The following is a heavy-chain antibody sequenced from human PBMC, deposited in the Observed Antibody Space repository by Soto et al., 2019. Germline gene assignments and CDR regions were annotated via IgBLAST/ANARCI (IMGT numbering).Heavy chain of an antibody. CDR1: GFTFSSXA. J-gene: IGHJ3*02. Sequence: GGSLRLSCAASGFTFSSXAMXWVXXAPGKGLEWVSAXXGIGGSTYYADSVKGRFTISRDNSKNTLYLQMNSLRAEDTAVYYCAKSLAXXXRDAFDIWGQGTMVTVSS. CDR2: XXGIGGST. D-gene: IGHD6-19*01. CDR3: AKSLAXXXRDAFDI. V-gene: IGHV3-23*01.